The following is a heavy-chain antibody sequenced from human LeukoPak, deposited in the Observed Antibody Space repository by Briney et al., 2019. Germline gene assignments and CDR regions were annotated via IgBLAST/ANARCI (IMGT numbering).Heavy chain of an antibody. V-gene: IGHV1-18*01. Sequence: ASVKVSCKPSGYTFSSYGITWVRQAPGQGLEWMGWISAYDGGTKYEQKLQGRVTMTTDTSTNTAYLELTSLSSDDTAMYYCARDFHYYGSGSLWDYWGQGTLVTVSS. CDR3: ARDFHYYGSGSLWDY. J-gene: IGHJ4*02. D-gene: IGHD3-10*01. CDR1: GYTFSSYG. CDR2: ISAYDGGT.